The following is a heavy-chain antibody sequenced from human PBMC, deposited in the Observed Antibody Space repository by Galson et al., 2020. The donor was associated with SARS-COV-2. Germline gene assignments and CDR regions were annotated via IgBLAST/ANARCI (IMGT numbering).Heavy chain of an antibody. Sequence: SQTLSLTCTVSGGSISSGGYYWSWIRQHPGKGLEWIGYIYYSGSTYYNPSLKSRVTISVDTSKNQFSLKLSSVTAADTAVYYCSRLQYYDFWSGYYFGNRDYYYYYMDVWGKGTTVTVSS. V-gene: IGHV4-31*03. CDR1: GGSISSGGYY. CDR3: SRLQYYDFWSGYYFGNRDYYYYYMDV. CDR2: IYYSGST. J-gene: IGHJ6*03. D-gene: IGHD3-3*01.